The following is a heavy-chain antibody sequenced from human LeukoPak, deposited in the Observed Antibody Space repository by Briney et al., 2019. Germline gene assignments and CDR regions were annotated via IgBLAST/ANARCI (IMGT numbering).Heavy chain of an antibody. Sequence: SETLSHTCTVSGGSISSSSYYWGWIRQPPGKGLEWIGSIYYSGSTYYNPSLKSRVTISVDTSKNQFSLKLSSVTAADTAVYYCARAPYYYDSSGYPYYFDYWGQGTLVTVSS. CDR3: ARAPYYYDSSGYPYYFDY. CDR1: GGSISSSSYY. CDR2: IYYSGST. V-gene: IGHV4-39*07. D-gene: IGHD3-22*01. J-gene: IGHJ4*02.